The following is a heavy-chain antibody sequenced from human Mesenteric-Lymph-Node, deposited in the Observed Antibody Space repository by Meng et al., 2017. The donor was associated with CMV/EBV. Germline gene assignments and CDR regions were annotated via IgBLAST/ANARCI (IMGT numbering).Heavy chain of an antibody. CDR2: IRYDGSNK. Sequence: GGSLRLSCAASGFTFRNYGMHWVRQAPGKGLEWVAFIRYDGSNKYYVDSVKGRFTISRDKSKNTLYLQMNSLRAEDTAVYYCARDQYSSSWYSSGMDVWGQGTTVTVSS. CDR1: GFTFRNYG. J-gene: IGHJ6*02. D-gene: IGHD6-13*01. V-gene: IGHV3-30*02. CDR3: ARDQYSSSWYSSGMDV.